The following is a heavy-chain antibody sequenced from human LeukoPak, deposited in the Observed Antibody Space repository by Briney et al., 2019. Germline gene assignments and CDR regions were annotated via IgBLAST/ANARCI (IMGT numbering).Heavy chain of an antibody. Sequence: AGGSLRLSCAASGFTFRNYTMTWVRQAPGKGLEWVSAISGSGGSTYYADSVKGGFTISRDNSKNTLYLQMKRLRDEDTALFYCAKAVTDPGYYHLDTCGQGTLVTVSS. CDR1: GFTFRNYT. CDR2: ISGSGGST. CDR3: AKAVTDPGYYHLDT. J-gene: IGHJ5*02. V-gene: IGHV3-23*01. D-gene: IGHD3-3*01.